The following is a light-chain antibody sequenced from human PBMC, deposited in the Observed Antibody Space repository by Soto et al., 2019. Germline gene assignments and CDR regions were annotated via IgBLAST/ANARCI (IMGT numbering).Light chain of an antibody. Sequence: EIVLTQSPATLSLSPGERATLSCRASQSFSSDLAWYQQKPGQVPRLLIYDASKRATDITARFSGSGSGTEYTTPISSLRPDDVAAYYFWQRSNWPPASTFGQGTRLEIK. CDR2: DAS. CDR1: QSFSSD. V-gene: IGKV3-11*01. J-gene: IGKJ5*01. CDR3: WQRSNWPPAST.